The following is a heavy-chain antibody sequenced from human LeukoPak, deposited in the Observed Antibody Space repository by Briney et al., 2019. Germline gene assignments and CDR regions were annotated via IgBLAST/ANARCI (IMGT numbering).Heavy chain of an antibody. V-gene: IGHV4-61*02. Sequence: SQTLSLTCTVSGGSISSGSYYWSWIRQPAGKGLEWIGRIYTSGSTNYNPSLKSRVTISVDTSKNQFSQKLSSVTAADTAVYYCARKQNYYFDYWGQGTLVAVSS. D-gene: IGHD1-7*01. CDR2: IYTSGST. CDR3: ARKQNYYFDY. CDR1: GGSISSGSYY. J-gene: IGHJ4*02.